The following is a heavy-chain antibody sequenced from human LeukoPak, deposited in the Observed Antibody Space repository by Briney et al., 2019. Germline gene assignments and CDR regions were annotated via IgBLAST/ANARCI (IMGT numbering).Heavy chain of an antibody. CDR2: INPSGGST. J-gene: IGHJ4*02. CDR1: GYTFTTYY. CDR3: AGTGYSSSWYSHFDY. Sequence: ASVKVSCKASGYTFTTYYMHWVRRAPGQGLEWMGIINPSGGSTSYAQKFQGRVTMTRDTSTSTVYMELSSLRSEDTAVYYCAGTGYSSSWYSHFDYWGQGTLVTVSS. V-gene: IGHV1-46*01. D-gene: IGHD6-13*01.